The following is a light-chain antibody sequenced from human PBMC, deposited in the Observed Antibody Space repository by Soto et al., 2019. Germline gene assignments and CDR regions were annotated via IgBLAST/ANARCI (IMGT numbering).Light chain of an antibody. J-gene: IGLJ2*01. CDR3: SSYAGSNNVV. V-gene: IGLV2-8*01. CDR2: EVS. Sequence: QSALTQPPSASGSPGQSVTISCTGTSSDVGGYNSVSWYQQHPGRAPKLMIYEVSKWPSGVPDRFSGSKSGNTASLTVSGLQAEDEADYYCSSYAGSNNVVFGGGTKVTV. CDR1: SSDVGGYNS.